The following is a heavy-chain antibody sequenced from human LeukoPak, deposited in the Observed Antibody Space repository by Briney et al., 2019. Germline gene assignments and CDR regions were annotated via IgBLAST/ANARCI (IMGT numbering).Heavy chain of an antibody. Sequence: GSSVKVSCKASGGTFSSYAISWVRQAPGQGLEWMGRIIPILGIANYAQKFQGRVTITADKSTSTAYMELSSLRSEDTAVYYCARESEYYYDSSGYHYWGQGTLVTVSS. D-gene: IGHD3-22*01. CDR1: GGTFSSYA. J-gene: IGHJ4*02. CDR2: IIPILGIA. CDR3: ARESEYYYDSSGYHY. V-gene: IGHV1-69*04.